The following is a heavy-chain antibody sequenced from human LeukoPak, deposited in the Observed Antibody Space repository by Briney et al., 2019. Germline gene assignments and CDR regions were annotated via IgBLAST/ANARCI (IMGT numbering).Heavy chain of an antibody. CDR2: VYTSGST. Sequence: SETLSLTCTVSGVSISTYYWSWIRQPAGKGLEWIGRVYTSGSTDYNPSLKSRVTMSVDTSKSQFSLKLSSVTAADTAVYYCARDEYNWFDPWGQGTLVTVSS. V-gene: IGHV4-4*07. J-gene: IGHJ5*02. CDR3: ARDEYNWFDP. CDR1: GVSISTYY.